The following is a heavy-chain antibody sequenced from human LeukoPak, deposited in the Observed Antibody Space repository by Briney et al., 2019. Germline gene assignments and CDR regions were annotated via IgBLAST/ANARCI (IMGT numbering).Heavy chain of an antibody. CDR3: ARPYCSGDCYSPDY. V-gene: IGHV3-11*04. D-gene: IGHD2-21*02. Sequence: GGSLRLSCATSGFNFSDYYMNWIRQAPGKGLEWVSYISSSSSTIYYADSVKGRFTISRDNAKNSLYLQMNSLRAEDTAVYYCARPYCSGDCYSPDYWGQGTLVTVSS. J-gene: IGHJ4*02. CDR2: ISSSSSTI. CDR1: GFNFSDYY.